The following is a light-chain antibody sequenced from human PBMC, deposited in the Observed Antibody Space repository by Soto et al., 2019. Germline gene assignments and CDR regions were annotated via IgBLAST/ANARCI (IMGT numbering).Light chain of an antibody. J-gene: IGKJ3*01. CDR1: QNIGRW. CDR2: DAS. Sequence: DIQMTQSPSTLSASVGDTVTITCRASQNIGRWLAWYQQKPGKAPKLLIYDASNLESGVPSRISGSGSGTEFTLTISSLQPDDFATYYCQQFTCYSSLTVGPGTKVDSK. V-gene: IGKV1-5*01. CDR3: QQFTCYSSLT.